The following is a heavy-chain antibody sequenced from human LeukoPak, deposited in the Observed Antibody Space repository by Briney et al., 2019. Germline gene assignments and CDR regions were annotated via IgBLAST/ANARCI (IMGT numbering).Heavy chain of an antibody. J-gene: IGHJ6*03. CDR2: ISGISGTI. CDR1: GFTFSTYS. D-gene: IGHD5-24*01. V-gene: IGHV3-48*04. Sequence: GGSLRLSCAASGFTFSTYSMNWVRQAPGKGLEWVSYISGISGTIYYADSVTGRFTSSRDNAKSSVYLQMNSLRAEDTAVYYCARVTKILNYYYFYMDVWGKGTTVTVS. CDR3: ARVTKILNYYYFYMDV.